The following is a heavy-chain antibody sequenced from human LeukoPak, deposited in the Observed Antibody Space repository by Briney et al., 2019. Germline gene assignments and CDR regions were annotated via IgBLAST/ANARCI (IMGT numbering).Heavy chain of an antibody. CDR3: SKDASKIPDWYFDL. Sequence: GGSLRLSCAASGFTFDDYAMHWVRQAPGKGLEWVSGISWNRGSIGYADSVKGRFTISRDNAKNSLYLQMNSLRAEDTALYYCSKDASKIPDWYFDLWGRGTLVTVSS. V-gene: IGHV3-9*01. CDR2: ISWNRGSI. CDR1: GFTFDDYA. J-gene: IGHJ2*01.